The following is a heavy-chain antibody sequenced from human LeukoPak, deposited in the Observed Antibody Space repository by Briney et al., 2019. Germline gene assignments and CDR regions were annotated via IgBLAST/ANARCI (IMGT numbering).Heavy chain of an antibody. CDR2: IYYSGST. CDR3: AGIAVAGSLDDY. Sequence: KXXETLSLTCTVSGGSISSSSYYWGWIRQPPGKGLEWIGSIYYSGSTYYNPSLKSRVTISVDTSKNQFSLKLSSVTAADTAVYYCAGIAVAGSLDDYWGQGTLVTVSS. D-gene: IGHD6-19*01. J-gene: IGHJ4*02. CDR1: GGSISSSSYY. V-gene: IGHV4-39*01.